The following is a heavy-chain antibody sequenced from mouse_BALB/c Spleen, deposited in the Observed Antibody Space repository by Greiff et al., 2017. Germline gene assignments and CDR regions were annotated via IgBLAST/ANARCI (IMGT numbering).Heavy chain of an antibody. D-gene: IGHD1-1*01. CDR1: GFNIKDTY. J-gene: IGHJ2*01. V-gene: IGHV14-3*02. CDR2: IDPANGNT. CDR3: ATLRTPRGGDG. Sequence: EVQLQQSGAELVKPGASVKLSCTASGFNIKDTYMHWVKQRPEQGLEWIGRIDPANGNTKYDPKFQGKATITADTSSNTAYLQLSSLTSEDTAVYYCATLRTPRGGDGWGQGTTRTVSS.